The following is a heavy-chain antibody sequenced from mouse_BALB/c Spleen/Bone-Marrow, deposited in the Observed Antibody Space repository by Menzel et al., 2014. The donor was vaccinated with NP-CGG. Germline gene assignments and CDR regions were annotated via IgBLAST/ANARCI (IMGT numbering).Heavy chain of an antibody. CDR1: GYTFTDYW. J-gene: IGHJ3*01. CDR3: ARSDYRYDPFAY. V-gene: IGHV1-69*01. CDR2: IDTSDSYT. D-gene: IGHD2-14*01. Sequence: VKLVESGAELVMPGASVKMSCKASGYTFTDYWMHWVKQRPGQGLEWIGAIDTSDSYTSYNQKFKGKATLTVDESSSTAYMQLSSLTSEDSAVYYCARSDYRYDPFAYWGQGTLVTVSA.